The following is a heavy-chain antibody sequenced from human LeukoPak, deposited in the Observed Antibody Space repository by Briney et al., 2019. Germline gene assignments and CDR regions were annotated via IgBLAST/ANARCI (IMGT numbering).Heavy chain of an antibody. CDR1: GFTVSSNY. D-gene: IGHD2-2*01. J-gene: IGHJ4*02. CDR2: IYSGGST. V-gene: IGHV3-66*01. CDR3: AGFCSSVTCYIDY. Sequence: PGGSLRLSCAASGFTVSSNYMSWVRQAPGKGLEWVSVIYSGGSTYYADSVKGRFTISRDNSKNTLYLQMNSLRAEDTAVYYCAGFCSSVTCYIDYWGQGTLVTVSS.